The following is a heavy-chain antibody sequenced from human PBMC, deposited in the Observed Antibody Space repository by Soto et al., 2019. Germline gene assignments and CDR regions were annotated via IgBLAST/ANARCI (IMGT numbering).Heavy chain of an antibody. CDR1: GGSISRYY. J-gene: IGHJ4*02. CDR2: IYYSGST. V-gene: IGHV4-59*01. Sequence: PSDTLSLTCTASGGSISRYYWSWIRQPPGKGLEWIGYIYYSGSTNYNPSLKSRVTISVDTSKNQFSLKLSSVTAADTAVYYCARVQSTGALNFDYWGQGTLVTVSS. D-gene: IGHD2-8*02. CDR3: ARVQSTGALNFDY.